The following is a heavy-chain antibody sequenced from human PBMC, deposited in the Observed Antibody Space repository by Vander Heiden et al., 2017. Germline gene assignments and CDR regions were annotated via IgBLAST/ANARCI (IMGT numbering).Heavy chain of an antibody. J-gene: IGHJ4*02. D-gene: IGHD3-16*01. CDR3: VRYDYGEGDCDY. V-gene: IGHV4-39*01. Sequence: QLPLHESGPGLVKSSETLSLTCTVSGGSISSSNYYWAWIRQPPGKGLEWIGSIYYSGSTYYNPSLKSRVTISVDTSKNQFSLKLSSVTAADTAVFYCVRYDYGEGDCDYWGQGMRVTVSS. CDR2: IYYSGST. CDR1: GGSISSSNYY.